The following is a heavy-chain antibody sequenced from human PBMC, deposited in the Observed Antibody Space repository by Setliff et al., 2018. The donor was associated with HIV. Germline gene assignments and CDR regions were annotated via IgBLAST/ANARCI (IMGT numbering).Heavy chain of an antibody. V-gene: IGHV4-39*01. D-gene: IGHD6-19*01. CDR1: GGSISSSSYY. CDR2: IYYSGST. J-gene: IGHJ6*02. CDR3: AKPYSSGWCPPCYYYYYGMDV. Sequence: PSETLSLTCTVSGGSISSSSYYWGWIRQPPGKGLEWIGSIYYSGSTYYNPSLKSRVTISVATSKNQFSLKLSSVTAADTAVYYCAKPYSSGWCPPCYYYYYGMDVWGQGTTVTVSS.